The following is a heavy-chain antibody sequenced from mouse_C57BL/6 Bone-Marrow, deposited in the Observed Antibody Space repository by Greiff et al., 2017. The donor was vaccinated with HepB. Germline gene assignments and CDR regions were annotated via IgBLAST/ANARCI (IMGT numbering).Heavy chain of an antibody. V-gene: IGHV1-18*01. J-gene: IGHJ1*03. CDR2: IIPESGST. CDR3: ARANSTVVAHWYFDG. Sequence: VQLQQSGPELVKPGASVKLSCKASGYTFTGYYMDWVKQRPGKSLEWIGDIIPESGSTIYNQKFKGKATLTVDKSSSTDYMQLRSLTSEDTAVYYCARANSTVVAHWYFDGWGTGTTVTVSS. D-gene: IGHD1-1*01. CDR1: GYTFTGYY.